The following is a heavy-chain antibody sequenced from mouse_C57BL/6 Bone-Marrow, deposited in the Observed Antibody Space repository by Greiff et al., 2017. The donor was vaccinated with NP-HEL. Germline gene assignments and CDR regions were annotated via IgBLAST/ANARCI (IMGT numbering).Heavy chain of an antibody. Sequence: EVQLVESGGGLVQPGGSLSLSCAASGFTFTDYYMSWVRQPPGKALEWLGFIRNKANGYTSEDSASVKGRLTISRDNSQSILYLQMNALRAEDSATYERARYYGSRGFAYWGQGTLVTVSA. CDR3: ARYYGSRGFAY. CDR2: IRNKANGYTS. V-gene: IGHV7-3*01. D-gene: IGHD1-1*01. J-gene: IGHJ3*01. CDR1: GFTFTDYY.